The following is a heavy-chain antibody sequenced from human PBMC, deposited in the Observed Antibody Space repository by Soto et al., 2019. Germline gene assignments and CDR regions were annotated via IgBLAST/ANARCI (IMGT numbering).Heavy chain of an antibody. CDR1: GFTVNNAY. J-gene: IGHJ4*02. D-gene: IGHD5-12*01. CDR3: ARAATVATIFDY. Sequence: GGSLRLSCAASGFTVNNAYLSWVRQVPGKGLQWVSIIYSDGTPHYADSVKGRFTIYRDTSKNTLYLQMNSLNADDTAVYYCARAATVATIFDYWGQGTLVTVSS. V-gene: IGHV3-66*01. CDR2: IYSDGTP.